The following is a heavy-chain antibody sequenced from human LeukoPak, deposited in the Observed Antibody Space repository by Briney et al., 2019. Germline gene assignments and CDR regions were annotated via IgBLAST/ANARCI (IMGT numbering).Heavy chain of an antibody. Sequence: GGSLRLSCAASGFTFSSYAMHWVRQAPGKGLEWVAVISYDGSNKYYADSVKGRFTISRDNSKKMLYLQMNSLRAEDTAVYYCARDLVATYLYYFDYWGQGTLVTVSS. D-gene: IGHD5-12*01. J-gene: IGHJ4*02. CDR3: ARDLVATYLYYFDY. V-gene: IGHV3-30-3*01. CDR2: ISYDGSNK. CDR1: GFTFSSYA.